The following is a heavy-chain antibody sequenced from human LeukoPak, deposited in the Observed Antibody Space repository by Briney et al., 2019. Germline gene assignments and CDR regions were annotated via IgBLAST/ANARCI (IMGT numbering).Heavy chain of an antibody. CDR1: GGTFSGYA. D-gene: IGHD2-15*01. J-gene: IGHJ4*02. CDR3: AREERRGGKATPDFDY. Sequence: GASVKVSCKASGGTFSGYAISWVRQAPGQGLESMGRIIPIFGTANYAQKFQGRVTITPDESTGTAYMELSSLRSEDTAVYYCAREERRGGKATPDFDYWGQGTLVTVSS. V-gene: IGHV1-69*13. CDR2: IIPIFGTA.